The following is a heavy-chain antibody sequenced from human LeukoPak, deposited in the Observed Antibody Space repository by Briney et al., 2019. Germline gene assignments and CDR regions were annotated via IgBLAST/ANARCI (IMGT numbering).Heavy chain of an antibody. CDR2: ISSSGSTI. D-gene: IGHD3-3*01. V-gene: IGHV3-48*03. Sequence: PGGSLRLSCAASGFTFSSYEMNWVRQAPGKGLEWVSYISSSGSTIYYADSVKGRFTISRDNAKNSLYLQMNSLRAEDTAVYYCAKDRTIFGVVITDFWFDPWGQGTLATVSS. CDR3: AKDRTIFGVVITDFWFDP. CDR1: GFTFSSYE. J-gene: IGHJ5*02.